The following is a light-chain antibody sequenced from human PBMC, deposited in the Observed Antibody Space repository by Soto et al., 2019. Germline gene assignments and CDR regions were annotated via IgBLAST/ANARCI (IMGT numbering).Light chain of an antibody. J-gene: IGKJ1*01. V-gene: IGKV1-39*01. CDR2: AAS. Sequence: DIQMTQSPSSLSASAGDRVTITCRASQSIATFLNWYQQKPGKAPKLLISAASRLQSGVPARFSGSGSGTDFTLTISSLQPEDFATYHCQQSYNTVWTFGQGTKVDIK. CDR3: QQSYNTVWT. CDR1: QSIATF.